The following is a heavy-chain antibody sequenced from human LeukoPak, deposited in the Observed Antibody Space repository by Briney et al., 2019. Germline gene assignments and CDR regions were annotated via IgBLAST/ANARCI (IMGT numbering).Heavy chain of an antibody. D-gene: IGHD3-22*01. CDR1: GFTFRTYW. Sequence: GGSLRLSCAASGFTFRTYWMSWVRQAPGKGLVWASRINSDGSSTSYADSVKGRFTISRDNAKNTLYLQMNSLRAEDTAVYYCARDSGYNSGDYWGQGTLVTVSS. V-gene: IGHV3-74*01. CDR3: ARDSGYNSGDY. J-gene: IGHJ4*02. CDR2: INSDGSST.